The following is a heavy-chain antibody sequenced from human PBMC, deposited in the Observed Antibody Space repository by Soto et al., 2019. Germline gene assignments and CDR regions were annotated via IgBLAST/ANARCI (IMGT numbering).Heavy chain of an antibody. CDR3: ARSRLSRATVTTYYYYGMDV. D-gene: IGHD4-4*01. V-gene: IGHV1-2*02. CDR2: INPNSGGT. CDR1: GYTFTGYY. J-gene: IGHJ6*02. Sequence: ASVKVSCKASGYTFTGYYMHWVRQAPGQGLEWMGWINPNSGGTNYAQKFQGRVTMTRDTSISTAYMELSRLRSDDTAVYYCARSRLSRATVTTYYYYGMDVWGQGTTVTV.